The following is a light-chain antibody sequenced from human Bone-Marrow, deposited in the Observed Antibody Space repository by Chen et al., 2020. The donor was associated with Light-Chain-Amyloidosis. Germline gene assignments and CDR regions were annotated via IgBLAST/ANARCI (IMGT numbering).Light chain of an antibody. J-gene: IGLJ1*01. CDR2: EGS. CDR1: SSDVGSNNL. CDR3: CSYAGSSTDV. V-gene: IGLV2-23*01. Sequence: QSALTQPASVSGSPGQSITISCTGTSSDVGSNNLVSWYQQHPGKAPKLMIYEGSKRPSGVSNRFSGSKSGNTASLTISGLQAEDEADYYCCSYAGSSTDVFGTGTKVTVL.